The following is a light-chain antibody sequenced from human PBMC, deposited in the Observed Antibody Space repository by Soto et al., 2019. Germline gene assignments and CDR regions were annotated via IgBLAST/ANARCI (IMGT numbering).Light chain of an antibody. CDR2: EVS. CDR1: SSDVGGYNY. CDR3: TSYTGSTVI. V-gene: IGLV2-14*01. J-gene: IGLJ2*01. Sequence: QSVLTQPASVSGSPGQSITISCTGTSSDVGGYNYVSWYQQHPGKAPKLMIYEVSNRPSGVSNRFSGSKSGNTASLTISGLQADAEAAYYCTSYTGSTVIFGGGTKLTVL.